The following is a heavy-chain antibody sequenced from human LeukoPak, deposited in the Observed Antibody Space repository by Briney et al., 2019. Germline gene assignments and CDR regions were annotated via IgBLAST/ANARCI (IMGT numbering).Heavy chain of an antibody. D-gene: IGHD3-22*01. CDR1: GGSISSSNW. J-gene: IGHJ4*02. CDR3: ARESTDSSGYLRYFDY. CDR2: IYHSGST. V-gene: IGHV4-4*02. Sequence: SETLSLTCTVSGGSISSSNWWSWVRQPPGKGLEWIGEIYHSGSTNYNPSLKSRVTISVDTSKNQFSLKLSSVTAADTAVYYCARESTDSSGYLRYFDYWGQGTLVTVSS.